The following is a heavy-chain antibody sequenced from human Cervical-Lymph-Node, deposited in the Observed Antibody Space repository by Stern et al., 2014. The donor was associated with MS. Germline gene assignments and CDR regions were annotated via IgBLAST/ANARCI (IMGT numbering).Heavy chain of an antibody. Sequence: VQLLESGAEVKKPGASVKVSCKASGYTFTGYYMHWVRQAPGQGLEWVGRINPNSGGTNYAKEVQGRVTMTRDTSTNTAYMEMSTLRSDDTAVYVCARNYGDCSSGGARYYFDSWGQGTLVTVSS. CDR2: INPNSGGT. CDR3: ARNYGDCSSGGARYYFDS. J-gene: IGHJ4*02. D-gene: IGHD2-21*02. V-gene: IGHV1-2*06. CDR1: GYTFTGYY.